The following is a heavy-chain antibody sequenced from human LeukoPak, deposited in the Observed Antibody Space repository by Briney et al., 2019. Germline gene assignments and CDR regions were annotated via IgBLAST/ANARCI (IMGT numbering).Heavy chain of an antibody. CDR2: IIPIFGTA. D-gene: IGHD2-15*01. CDR1: GGTFSSYA. Sequence: GSSVKVSRKASGGTFSSYAISWVRQAPGQGLEWMGGIIPIFGTANYAQKFQGRVTITADESTSTAYMELSSLRSEDTAVYYCARVLHGVRDYYYYMDVWGKGTTVTVSS. CDR3: ARVLHGVRDYYYYMDV. V-gene: IGHV1-69*01. J-gene: IGHJ6*03.